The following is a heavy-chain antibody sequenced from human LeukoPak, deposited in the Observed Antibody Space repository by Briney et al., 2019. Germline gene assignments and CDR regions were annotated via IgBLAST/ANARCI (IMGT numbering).Heavy chain of an antibody. CDR2: ISWNSGSI. CDR3: AKDLTPLLIPSGGDAFDI. V-gene: IGHV3-9*01. J-gene: IGHJ3*02. Sequence: GGSLRLSCAASGFTFDDYAMHWVRQAPGKGLEWVSGISWNSGSIGYADSVKGRFTISRDNAKNSLYLQMNSLRAEDTALYYCAKDLTPLLIPSGGDAFDIWGQGTMVTVSS. D-gene: IGHD2-15*01. CDR1: GFTFDDYA.